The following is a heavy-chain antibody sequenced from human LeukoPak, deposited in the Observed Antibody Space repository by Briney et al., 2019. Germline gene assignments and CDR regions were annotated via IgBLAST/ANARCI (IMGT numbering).Heavy chain of an antibody. CDR1: GGSMIGYY. V-gene: IGHV4-59*01. D-gene: IGHD5-24*01. CDR3: AKDEDGKNLGLSRGWFDP. CDR2: IYYSGTT. Sequence: SETLSLTCTVSGGSMIGYYWRWIRQPPGKGLEWIGHIYYSGTTNYTPSLKTQVILSVDTSKNQFSLNMDSVTAADTAVYYCAKDEDGKNLGLSRGWFDPCGQGTLVTASS. J-gene: IGHJ5*02.